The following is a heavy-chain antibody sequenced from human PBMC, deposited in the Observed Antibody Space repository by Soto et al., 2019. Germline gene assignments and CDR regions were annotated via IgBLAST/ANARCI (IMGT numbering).Heavy chain of an antibody. CDR3: AKDLEEEWELLFFDY. D-gene: IGHD1-26*01. V-gene: IGHV3-23*01. CDR1: GFTLSSYA. J-gene: IGHJ4*02. CDR2: ISGSGGST. Sequence: PGGSLRLSCAASGFTLSSYAMSWVRQAPGKGLEWVSAISGSGGSTYYADSVKGRFTISRDNSKNTLYLQMNSLRAEDTAVYYCAKDLEEEWELLFFDYWGQGTLVTVSS.